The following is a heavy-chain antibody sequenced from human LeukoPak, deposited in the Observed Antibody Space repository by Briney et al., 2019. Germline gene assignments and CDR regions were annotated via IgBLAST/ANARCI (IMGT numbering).Heavy chain of an antibody. CDR2: INSDGSST. J-gene: IGHJ4*02. D-gene: IGHD3-10*01. CDR1: GFTFSSYW. CDR3: ARETMVRGGMGY. V-gene: IGHV3-74*01. Sequence: PGGSLTLSCAASGFTFSSYWMHWVRRAPGKGLVWVSHINSDGSSTNYADSVKGRFTSSRDNAKNTLYLQMNSLRAEDTAVYYCARETMVRGGMGYWGQGTLVTVSS.